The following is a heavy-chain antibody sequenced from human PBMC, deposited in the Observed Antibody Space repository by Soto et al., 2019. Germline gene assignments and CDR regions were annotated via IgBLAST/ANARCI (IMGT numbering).Heavy chain of an antibody. Sequence: RLSCAASGFTFSSYGMHWVRQAPGKGLEWVAVIWYDGSNKYYADSVKGRFTISRDNSKNTLYLQMNSLRAEDTAVYYCARGAVYDSPRAFDIWGQGTMVTVSS. CDR3: ARGAVYDSPRAFDI. D-gene: IGHD3-22*01. CDR2: IWYDGSNK. CDR1: GFTFSSYG. V-gene: IGHV3-33*01. J-gene: IGHJ3*02.